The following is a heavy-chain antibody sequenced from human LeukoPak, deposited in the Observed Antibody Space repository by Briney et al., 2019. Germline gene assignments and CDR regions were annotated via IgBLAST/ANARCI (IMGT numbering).Heavy chain of an antibody. Sequence: GESLKISXKGSGYSFTSYWIGWVLQMPGKGLEWMGIIYPGDSDTIYSPSFQGQVTISADKSISTAYLQWSSLKASDTAMYYCASGGYCSGGSCSDAFDIWGQGTMVTVSS. J-gene: IGHJ3*02. CDR3: ASGGYCSGGSCSDAFDI. CDR1: GYSFTSYW. CDR2: IYPGDSDT. V-gene: IGHV5-51*01. D-gene: IGHD2-15*01.